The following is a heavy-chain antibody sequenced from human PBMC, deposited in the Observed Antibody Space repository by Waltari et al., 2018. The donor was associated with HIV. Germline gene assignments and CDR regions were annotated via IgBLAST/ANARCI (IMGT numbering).Heavy chain of an antibody. CDR2: INPNSGGT. CDR3: ASANYYDSSGYYNDAFDI. D-gene: IGHD3-22*01. J-gene: IGHJ3*02. Sequence: QVQLVQSGAEVKKPGASVKVSCKASGYTFTGYYMHWVRPAPGQGLEWMGWINPNSGGTNYAQKFQGRVTMTRDTSISTAYMELSRLRSDDTAVYYCASANYYDSSGYYNDAFDIWGQGTMVTVSS. CDR1: GYTFTGYY. V-gene: IGHV1-2*02.